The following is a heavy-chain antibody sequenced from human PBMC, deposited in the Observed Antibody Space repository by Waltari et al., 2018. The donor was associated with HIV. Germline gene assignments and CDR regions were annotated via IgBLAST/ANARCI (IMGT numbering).Heavy chain of an antibody. V-gene: IGHV4-31*03. CDR3: ARYCTGTSCYRGAFDI. J-gene: IGHJ3*02. D-gene: IGHD2-2*01. CDR1: GGSISSGGYY. CDR2: IYYTGNT. Sequence: QVQLQESGPGLVKPSQTLSLTCTVSGGSISSGGYYWSWIRQHPGKGLEWIGYIYYTGNTYYNPSLKSRITISVDTSKNQLSLNLTSVTAADTAVYYCARYCTGTSCYRGAFDIWGQGTLVTVSS.